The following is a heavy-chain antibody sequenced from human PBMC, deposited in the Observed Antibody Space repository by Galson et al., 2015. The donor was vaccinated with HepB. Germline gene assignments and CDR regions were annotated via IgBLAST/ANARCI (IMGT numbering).Heavy chain of an antibody. J-gene: IGHJ6*02. V-gene: IGHV3-66*02. CDR3: ARSITMIRGPGHYYYYGMDV. Sequence: SLRLSCAASGFTVSSNYMSWVRQAPGKGLEWVSVIYSGGSTYYADSVKGRFTISRDNSKNTLYLQMNSLRAEDTAVYYCARSITMIRGPGHYYYYGMDVWGQGTTVTVSS. D-gene: IGHD3-22*01. CDR2: IYSGGST. CDR1: GFTVSSNY.